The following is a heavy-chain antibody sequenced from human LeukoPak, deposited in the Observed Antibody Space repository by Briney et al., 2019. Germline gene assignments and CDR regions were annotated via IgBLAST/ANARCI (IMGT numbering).Heavy chain of an antibody. CDR1: GGSISAES. CDR3: ARVRSYGWSDLAYFDY. D-gene: IGHD5-18*01. Sequence: SETLSLTCAVSGGSISAESWSWIRQPPGKGLECMGSLYHSGNTNYNPSLKGRVTISVDTSKNQFSLKLSSVTAADTGVYYCARVRSYGWSDLAYFDYWGRGTLVIVSS. V-gene: IGHV4-59*01. CDR2: LYHSGNT. J-gene: IGHJ4*02.